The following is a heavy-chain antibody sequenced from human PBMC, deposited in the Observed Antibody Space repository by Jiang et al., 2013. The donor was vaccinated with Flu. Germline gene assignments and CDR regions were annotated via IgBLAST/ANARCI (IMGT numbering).Heavy chain of an antibody. CDR1: GYSFTSYW. V-gene: IGHV5-51*01. J-gene: IGHJ5*02. D-gene: IGHD3-22*01. CDR2: IYPGGSDT. Sequence: GAEVKKPGESLKISCKGSGYSFTSYWIGWVRQMPGKGLEWMGIIYPGGSDTRYSPSFQGQVTISADKSISTAYLQWSSLKASDTAMYYCARSHDSSGYYYEGNWFDPWGQGTLVTVSS. CDR3: ARSHDSSGYYYEGNWFDP.